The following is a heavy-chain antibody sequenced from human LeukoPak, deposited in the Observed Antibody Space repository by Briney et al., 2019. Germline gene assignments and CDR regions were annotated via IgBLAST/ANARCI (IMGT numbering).Heavy chain of an antibody. CDR1: GGSISSGSYY. J-gene: IGHJ4*02. V-gene: IGHV4-39*07. D-gene: IGHD3-3*01. CDR2: IYYSGST. CDR3: ARDKTFEVVNFFDY. Sequence: PSETLSLTCTVSGGSISSGSYYWGWIRQPPGKGLEWIGSIYYSGSTYYNPSLESRITVSLDASKNQFSLKLRFVTAADTAVYYCARDKTFEVVNFFDYWGQGTLSPSPQ.